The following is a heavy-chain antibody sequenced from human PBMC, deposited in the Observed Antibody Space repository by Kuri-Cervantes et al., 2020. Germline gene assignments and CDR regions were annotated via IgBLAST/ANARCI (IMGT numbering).Heavy chain of an antibody. Sequence: SVKVSCKASGFSFPSSAVQWVRQARGQRLEWIGWIVVGSGKTNYAQKFQGRVTFTRDMSTSTAYMELSSLRSEDTAVYYCARDLSPQQLVFRYGMDVWGQGTTVTVSS. CDR3: ARDLSPQQLVFRYGMDV. D-gene: IGHD6-13*01. CDR2: IVVGSGKT. J-gene: IGHJ6*02. V-gene: IGHV1-58*01. CDR1: GFSFPSSA.